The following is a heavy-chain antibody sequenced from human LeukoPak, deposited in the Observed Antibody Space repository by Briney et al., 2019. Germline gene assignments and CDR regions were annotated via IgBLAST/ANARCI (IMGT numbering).Heavy chain of an antibody. J-gene: IGHJ4*02. V-gene: IGHV1-2*02. CDR1: GYTFTSYY. Sequence: ASVKVSCKASGYTFTSYYMHWVRQAPGQGLEWIGWINPSSGGTNYAPKFQGRVTMTRDTSISTAYMDLSRLRSDDTAVYYCARNRAYGGFLDYWGQGTLVTVSS. D-gene: IGHD4-23*01. CDR3: ARNRAYGGFLDY. CDR2: INPSSGGT.